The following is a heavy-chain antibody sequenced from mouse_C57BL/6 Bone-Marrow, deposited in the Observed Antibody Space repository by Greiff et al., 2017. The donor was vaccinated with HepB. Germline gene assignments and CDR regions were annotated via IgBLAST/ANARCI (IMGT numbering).Heavy chain of an antibody. CDR3: TTSGNPSDY. D-gene: IGHD2-1*01. V-gene: IGHV14-4*01. J-gene: IGHJ2*01. CDR1: GFNIKDDY. Sequence: DVHLVESGAELVRPGASVKLSCTASGFNIKDDYMHWVKQRPEQGLEWIGWIDPENGDTEYASKFQGKATITADTSSNTAYLQLSSLTSEDTAVYYCTTSGNPSDYWGQGTTLTVSS. CDR2: IDPENGDT.